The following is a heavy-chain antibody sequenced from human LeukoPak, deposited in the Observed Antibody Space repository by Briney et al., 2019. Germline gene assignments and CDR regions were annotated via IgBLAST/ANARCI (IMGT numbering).Heavy chain of an antibody. D-gene: IGHD6-19*01. V-gene: IGHV3-30-3*01. J-gene: IGHJ5*02. Sequence: QAPXXXLEXVAVISYDGSNKYYADSVKGRFTISRDNSKNTLYLQMNSLRAEDTAVYYCARAVAGFNWFDPWGQGTLVTVSS. CDR3: ARAVAGFNWFDP. CDR2: ISYDGSNK.